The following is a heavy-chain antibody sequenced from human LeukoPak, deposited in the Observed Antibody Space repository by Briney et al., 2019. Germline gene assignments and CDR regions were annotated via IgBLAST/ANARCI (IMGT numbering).Heavy chain of an antibody. D-gene: IGHD1-26*01. Sequence: GGSLRLSRAASGFTFRDCYMTCIREAPGNRHEWVSYISGVASNIYYADSVKGRFTISRDNAKNSVYLQMNSLRAEDTAVYYCARGGAQGMDVWGQGTTVTVSS. CDR2: ISGVASNI. V-gene: IGHV3-11*01. J-gene: IGHJ6*02. CDR3: ARGGAQGMDV. CDR1: GFTFRDCY.